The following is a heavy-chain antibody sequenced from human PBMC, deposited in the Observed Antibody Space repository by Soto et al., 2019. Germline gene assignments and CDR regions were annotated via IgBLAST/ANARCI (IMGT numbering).Heavy chain of an antibody. D-gene: IGHD3-9*01. CDR1: GGSISSYY. Sequence: PSETLSLTCTVSGGSISSYYWSWIRQPAGKGLEWIGRIYTSGSTNYNPSLKSRVTMSVDTSKDQFSLKLSSVTAADTAVYYCARDQILRYFDWLFRDDAFDIWGQGTMVT. J-gene: IGHJ3*02. V-gene: IGHV4-4*07. CDR3: ARDQILRYFDWLFRDDAFDI. CDR2: IYTSGST.